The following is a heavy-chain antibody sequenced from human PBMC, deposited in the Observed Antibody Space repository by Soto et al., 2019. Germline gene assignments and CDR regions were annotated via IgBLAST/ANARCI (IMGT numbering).Heavy chain of an antibody. CDR1: GVTFSSYG. CDR2: IWYDGSNK. V-gene: IGHV3-33*01. J-gene: IGHJ5*02. D-gene: IGHD6-6*01. CDR3: ARDHSSSIAARQKRFDH. Sequence: XGSLRLSCAAAGVTFSSYGMHWVRQAPGKGLEWVAVIWYDGSNKYYADSVKGRFTISRDNSKNTLYLQMNSLRAEDTAVYYCARDHSSSIAARQKRFDHWGQGTLVTVSS.